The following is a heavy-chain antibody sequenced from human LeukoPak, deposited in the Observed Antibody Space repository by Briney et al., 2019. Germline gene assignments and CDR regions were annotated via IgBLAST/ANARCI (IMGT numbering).Heavy chain of an antibody. CDR1: GGSISSGGYY. CDR2: IYYSGST. V-gene: IGHV4-61*08. CDR3: ARDRGGFWSGYRNDAFDI. D-gene: IGHD3-3*01. Sequence: SQTLSLTCTVSGGSISSGGYYWSWIRQHPGKGLEWIGYIYYSGSTNYNPSLKSRVTISVDTSKNQFSLKLSSVTAADTAVYYCARDRGGFWSGYRNDAFDIWGQGTMVTVSS. J-gene: IGHJ3*02.